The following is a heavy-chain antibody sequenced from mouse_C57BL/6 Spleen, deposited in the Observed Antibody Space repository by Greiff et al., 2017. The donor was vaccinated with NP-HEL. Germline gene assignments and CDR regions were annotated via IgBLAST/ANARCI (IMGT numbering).Heavy chain of an antibody. V-gene: IGHV1-18*01. CDR1: GYTFTDYN. D-gene: IGHD4-1*01. Sequence: VQLQQSGPELVKPGASVKIPCKASGYTFTDYNMDWVKQSHGKSLEWIGDINPNNGGTIYNQKFKGKATLTVDKSSSTAYMELRSLTSEDTAVYYCARRLTGTPYYAMDYWGQGTSVTVSS. CDR3: ARRLTGTPYYAMDY. J-gene: IGHJ4*01. CDR2: INPNNGGT.